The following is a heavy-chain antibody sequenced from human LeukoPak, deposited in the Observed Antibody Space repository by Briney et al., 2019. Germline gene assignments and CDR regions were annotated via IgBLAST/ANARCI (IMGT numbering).Heavy chain of an antibody. CDR3: ARGLKWSGTTTRYYYYYMDV. Sequence: ASVKVSCKTSGYTFSSYYIHWVRQAPGQGLEWMGWMNPNSGNTGYAQKFQGRVTMTRNTSISTAYMELSSLRSEDTAVYYCARGLKWSGTTTRYYYYYMDVWGKGTTVTISS. D-gene: IGHD1-1*01. CDR2: MNPNSGNT. V-gene: IGHV1-8*01. CDR1: GYTFSSYY. J-gene: IGHJ6*03.